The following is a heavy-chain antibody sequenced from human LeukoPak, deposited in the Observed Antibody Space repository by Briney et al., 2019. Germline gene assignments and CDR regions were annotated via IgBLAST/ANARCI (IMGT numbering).Heavy chain of an antibody. D-gene: IGHD3-16*01. V-gene: IGHV4-4*07. CDR3: AREGAYDSRRFDY. CDR1: GDPISICH. J-gene: IGHJ4*02. Sequence: SETQTLLCRLSGDPISICHWIWTRQPAGKGLEWIGRIYTSGSTNYNPSLKSRVNGRLDTSKNQSTETLSSVTAADTAVYSCAREGAYDSRRFDYWGQGTLVTVSS. CDR2: IYTSGST.